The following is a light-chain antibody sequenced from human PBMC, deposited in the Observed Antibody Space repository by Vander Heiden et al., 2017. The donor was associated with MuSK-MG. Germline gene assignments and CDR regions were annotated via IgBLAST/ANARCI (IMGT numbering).Light chain of an antibody. J-gene: IGKJ4*01. CDR3: QQRYRTPQT. CDR1: QSISSY. V-gene: IGKV1-39*01. CDR2: AAS. Sequence: DIQMTQSPSSLSASIGDRVTITCRASQSISSYLNWYQQKPGKAPKLLIYAASSLQSGVPSRFSGSGSGTDFTLTISRLQPEDFATYYCQQRYRTPQTFGGGTKVEIK.